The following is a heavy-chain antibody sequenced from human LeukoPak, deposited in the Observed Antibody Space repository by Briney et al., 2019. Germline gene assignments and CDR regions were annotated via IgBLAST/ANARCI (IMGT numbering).Heavy chain of an antibody. V-gene: IGHV1-18*01. D-gene: IGHD2-2*01. CDR3: ARLPTIVAPAWTHQPFDP. J-gene: IGHJ5*02. CDR2: ISPYNGKT. CDR1: GYTFINYG. Sequence: ASVKDSRKASGYTFINYGIGWVRQPPGQGLEGMGWISPYNGKTKYAQNLQGRVTMTTDTSTSTAYMDLRSLTFDDTAVYYCARLPTIVAPAWTHQPFDPWGQGTLVIVSS.